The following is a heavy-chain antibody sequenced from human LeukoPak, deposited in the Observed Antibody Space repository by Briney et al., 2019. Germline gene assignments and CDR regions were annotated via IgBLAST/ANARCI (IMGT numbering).Heavy chain of an antibody. D-gene: IGHD1-7*01. J-gene: IGHJ3*02. V-gene: IGHV1-69*13. CDR3: ARDNGVYNWNYEALDPFDI. CDR2: IIPMFGTA. CDR1: GGTFSSYA. Sequence: SVKVSCKVSGGTFSSYAISWVRQAPGQGLEWMGGIIPMFGTANYAQKFQGRVTITADESTSTAYMDLSSLRSEDTAVYYCARDNGVYNWNYEALDPFDIWGQGTMVTVSS.